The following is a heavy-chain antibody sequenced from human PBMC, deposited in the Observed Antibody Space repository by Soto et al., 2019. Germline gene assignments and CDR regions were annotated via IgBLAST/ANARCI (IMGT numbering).Heavy chain of an antibody. V-gene: IGHV4-59*01. Sequence: SETLSLICAVSGGSISNYHWSWIRQAPGKGLEWIGYIYYTGSTNYNPSLKSRATISLDTSKKQFSLKLSSVTAADTAVYYCARERLVPNCFDPWGQGTLVTVSS. CDR1: GGSISNYH. CDR2: IYYTGST. D-gene: IGHD6-19*01. CDR3: ARERLVPNCFDP. J-gene: IGHJ5*02.